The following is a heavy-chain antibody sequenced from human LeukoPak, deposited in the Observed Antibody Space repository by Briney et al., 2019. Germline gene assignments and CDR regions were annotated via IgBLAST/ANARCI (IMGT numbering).Heavy chain of an antibody. Sequence: PSETLSLTCAVYGGSFSGYYWSWIRQPPGKGLEWIGEIYHSGSTNYNPSLKSRVTISVDTSKNQFSLKLSSVTAADTSVYYCARQNLGPAPVKYWGQGTLVTVSS. CDR1: GGSFSGYY. J-gene: IGHJ4*02. CDR3: ARQNLGPAPVKY. V-gene: IGHV4-34*01. CDR2: IYHSGST.